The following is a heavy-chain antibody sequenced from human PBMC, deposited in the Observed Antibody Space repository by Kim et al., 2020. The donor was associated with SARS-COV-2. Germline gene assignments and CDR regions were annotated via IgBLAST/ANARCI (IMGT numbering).Heavy chain of an antibody. D-gene: IGHD6-13*01. J-gene: IGHJ4*02. V-gene: IGHV4-31*02. CDR3: ARSEGSSWYYFDY. Sequence: PPLQSRVTITVDTSKNQFSLQLSAVTAADTAVYYCARSEGSSWYYFDYWGQGTLVTVSS.